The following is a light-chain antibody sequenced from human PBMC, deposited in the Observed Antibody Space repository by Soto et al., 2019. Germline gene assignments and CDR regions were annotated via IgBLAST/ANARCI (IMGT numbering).Light chain of an antibody. Sequence: EIVLTQSPGTLSLSPGERATLSCRASQSVSSKLAWFQQKPGQAPSLLIYGVSTRATGVPVRFSGSGSGTEFTLTINSLQSEDFAVYYCQQYNNWPHTFGQGTKVEIK. CDR1: QSVSSK. J-gene: IGKJ2*01. V-gene: IGKV3-15*01. CDR3: QQYNNWPHT. CDR2: GVS.